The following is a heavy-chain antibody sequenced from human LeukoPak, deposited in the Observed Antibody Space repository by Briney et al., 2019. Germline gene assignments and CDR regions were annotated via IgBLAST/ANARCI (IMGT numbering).Heavy chain of an antibody. CDR2: IYYSGST. CDR1: GGSISSSSYY. V-gene: IGHV4-39*01. Sequence: PSETLSLTCTVSGGSISSSSYYWGWIRQPPGKGLEWIGSIYYSGSTYCNPSLKSRVTISVDTSKNQFSLKLSSVTAADTAVCYCAENAAGVIYWGQGTLVTVSS. CDR3: AENAAGVIY. D-gene: IGHD6-13*01. J-gene: IGHJ4*02.